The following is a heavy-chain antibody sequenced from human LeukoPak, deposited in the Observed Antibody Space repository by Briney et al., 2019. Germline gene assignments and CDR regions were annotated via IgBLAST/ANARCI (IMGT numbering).Heavy chain of an antibody. CDR1: GYTFTTYG. D-gene: IGHD5-12*01. CDR2: ISAYNGKI. Sequence: ASVKVSCKASGYTFTTYGISWVRQAPGQGLEWMGWISAYNGKINYAHKFQGRVTMTTDTSTSTAYMELRSLRSDDTAVYYCARDSPMPGYSSSKDAFDIRGQGTRVTVSS. J-gene: IGHJ3*02. CDR3: ARDSPMPGYSSSKDAFDI. V-gene: IGHV1-18*01.